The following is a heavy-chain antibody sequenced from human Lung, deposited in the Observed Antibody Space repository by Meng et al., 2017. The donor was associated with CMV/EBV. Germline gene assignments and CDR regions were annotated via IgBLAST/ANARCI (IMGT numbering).Heavy chain of an antibody. CDR3: ARVEVGITSGDY. J-gene: IGHJ4*02. D-gene: IGHD1-26*01. Sequence: VPSGGEVKKPRALVKVSCKASGYTFTNYGITWVRQAPGQGLEWMGWINAYNGDTNYAQTLQGRVTMTTDTSTSTAYMELRSLRSDDTAVYYCARVEVGITSGDYWGQGTLVTVSS. V-gene: IGHV1-18*01. CDR2: INAYNGDT. CDR1: GYTFTNYG.